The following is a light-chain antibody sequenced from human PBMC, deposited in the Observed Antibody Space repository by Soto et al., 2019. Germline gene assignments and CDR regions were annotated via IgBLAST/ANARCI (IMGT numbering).Light chain of an antibody. CDR2: SNS. CDR1: SSNIGGNT. V-gene: IGLV1-44*01. J-gene: IGLJ1*01. Sequence: QSVLTQPPSASGTPGQRVTFSCSGSSSNIGGNTVSWFQHLPRTAPKLLIFSNSQRPSGVPDRFSGAKSGTSASLAISGLQSEDEANYYCATWDDGLSAYVFGTGTKLTV. CDR3: ATWDDGLSAYV.